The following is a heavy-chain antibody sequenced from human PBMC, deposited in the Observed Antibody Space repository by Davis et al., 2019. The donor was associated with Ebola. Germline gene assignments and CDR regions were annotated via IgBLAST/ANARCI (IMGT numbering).Heavy chain of an antibody. CDR2: IYHSGST. J-gene: IGHJ5*02. CDR3: ARHGYDFWSGYYSADWFDP. D-gene: IGHD3-3*01. CDR1: GGSISSSNW. V-gene: IGHV4-4*02. Sequence: MPSETLSLTCAVYGGSISSSNWWSWVRQPPGKGLEWIGEIYHSGSTNYNPSLKSRVTISVDKSKNQFSLKLSSVTAADTAVYYCARHGYDFWSGYYSADWFDPWGQGTLVTVSS.